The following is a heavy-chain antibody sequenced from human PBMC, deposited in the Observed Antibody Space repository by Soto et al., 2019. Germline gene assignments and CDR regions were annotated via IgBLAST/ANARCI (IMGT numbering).Heavy chain of an antibody. CDR1: GFTFSSSG. Sequence: QVQLVESGGGVVQPGRSLRLSCAASGFTFSSSGMHWVRQAPGKGLEWVAVTSFDGSSGYYADSVRGRFTISRDNSNNKLYLKMNSLRAEDTAVYYCAKSPPAVAGYFDYWGQGTLVTVSS. D-gene: IGHD6-19*01. CDR2: TSFDGSSG. J-gene: IGHJ4*02. V-gene: IGHV3-30*18. CDR3: AKSPPAVAGYFDY.